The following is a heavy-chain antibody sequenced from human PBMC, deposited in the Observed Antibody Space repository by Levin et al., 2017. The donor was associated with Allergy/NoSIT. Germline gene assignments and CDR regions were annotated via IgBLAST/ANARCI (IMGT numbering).Heavy chain of an antibody. J-gene: IGHJ6*02. CDR1: GFSLSSYT. D-gene: IGHD2-21*02. Sequence: GESLKISCVMSGFSLSSYTLHWVRQAPGKGLEWVAAISNDGTNEHYADSVKGRFTISRDSSKNTLYLQINSLRLEDTSLYYCTRVRVTEYYYYGMDVWGQGTPVTVSS. CDR3: TRVRVTEYYYYGMDV. CDR2: ISNDGTNE. V-gene: IGHV3-30*04.